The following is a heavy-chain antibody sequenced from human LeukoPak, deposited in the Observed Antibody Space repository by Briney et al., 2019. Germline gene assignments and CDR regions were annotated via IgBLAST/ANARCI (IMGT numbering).Heavy chain of an antibody. D-gene: IGHD1-1*01. V-gene: IGHV3-23*01. J-gene: IGHJ4*02. Sequence: GGSLRLSCAASGFTFRSSAMNWVRQAPGKGLEWVSTIRSNGATAYNADSVKGRFTISRDNSKNTVYLQMNSLRVEDTAIYYCARGQEFDDGVFDSRGQGTLVTVSS. CDR3: ARGQEFDDGVFDS. CDR2: IRSNGATA. CDR1: GFTFRSSA.